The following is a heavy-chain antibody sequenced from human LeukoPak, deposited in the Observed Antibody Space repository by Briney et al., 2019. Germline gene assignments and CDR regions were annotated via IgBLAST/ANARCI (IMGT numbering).Heavy chain of an antibody. V-gene: IGHV1-24*01. D-gene: IGHD2-2*01. CDR3: ATARTVPDVFDY. J-gene: IGHJ4*02. CDR1: GYTLTELS. CDR2: FDPEDGET. Sequence: ASVRVSCKVSGYTLTELSMHWVRQAPGKGLEWMGGFDPEDGETIYAQKFQGRVTMTEDTSTDTAYMELSSLRSEDTAVYYCATARTVPDVFDYWGQGTLVTVSS.